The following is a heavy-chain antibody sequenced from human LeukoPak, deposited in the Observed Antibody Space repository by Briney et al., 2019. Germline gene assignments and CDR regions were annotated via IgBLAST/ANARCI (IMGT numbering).Heavy chain of an antibody. CDR1: GFTFSSYE. J-gene: IGHJ6*03. V-gene: IGHV3-48*03. D-gene: IGHD6-19*01. CDR3: AKDCRVHSSGFYYMDV. Sequence: PGGSLRLSCAASGFTFSSYEMNWVRQAPGKGLEWVSYISSSGSTIYYADSVKGRFTISRDNAKNSLYLQMNSLRAEDTALYYCAKDCRVHSSGFYYMDVWGKGTTVTISS. CDR2: ISSSGSTI.